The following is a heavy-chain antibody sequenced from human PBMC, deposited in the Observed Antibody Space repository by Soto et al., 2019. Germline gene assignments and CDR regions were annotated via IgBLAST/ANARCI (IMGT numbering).Heavy chain of an antibody. CDR3: ARAPRYPDSSGLNWFDP. CDR1: GYTFTSYG. D-gene: IGHD6-19*01. CDR2: FSAYNGNT. J-gene: IGHJ5*02. V-gene: IGHV1-18*01. Sequence: QVQLVQSGAEVKKPGASVKVSCKASGYTFTSYGISWVRQAPGQGLEWMGWFSAYNGNTNYAQRLRGRVTMTTDTSTSTAYMELRSLRSDDTAVYYCARAPRYPDSSGLNWFDPWGQGTLVTVSS.